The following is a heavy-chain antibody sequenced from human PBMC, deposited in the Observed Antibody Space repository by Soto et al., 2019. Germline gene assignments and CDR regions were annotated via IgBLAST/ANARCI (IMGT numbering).Heavy chain of an antibody. CDR3: ISGYYTWFDP. Sequence: GESLKISCKGSGYTFSTYWIGWVRQMPGKGLEWMGAIYPGDSETRYSPSFQGRVTISADKSISTAYLQWSSLEASDTAMYYCISGYYTWFDPWGHGTLVTVSS. CDR1: GYTFSTYW. J-gene: IGHJ5*02. CDR2: IYPGDSET. D-gene: IGHD3-3*01. V-gene: IGHV5-51*01.